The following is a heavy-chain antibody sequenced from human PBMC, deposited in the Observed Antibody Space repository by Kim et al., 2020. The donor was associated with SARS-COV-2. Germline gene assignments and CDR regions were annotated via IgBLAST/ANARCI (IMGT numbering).Heavy chain of an antibody. CDR2: IIPILGIA. V-gene: IGHV1-69*04. CDR1: GGTFSSYA. Sequence: SVKVSCKASGGTFSSYAISWVRQAPGQGLEWMGRIIPILGIANYAQKFQGRVTITADKSTSTAYMELSSLRSEDTAVYYCARDHVESVYFDYWGQGTLVTLSS. J-gene: IGHJ4*02. D-gene: IGHD3-3*01. CDR3: ARDHVESVYFDY.